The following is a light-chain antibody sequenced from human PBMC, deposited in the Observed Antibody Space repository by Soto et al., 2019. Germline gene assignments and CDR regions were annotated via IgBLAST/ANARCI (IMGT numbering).Light chain of an antibody. Sequence: EIVLTQSPGTLSLSPGERATLSCRASQSIANNYVAWYQQKPGQAPRLLIDDASRRATGTPDRFSGSGSGTDFTLTINRLEPEDFAVYYCQQCATSPLTFGQGTKVEIK. CDR3: QQCATSPLT. J-gene: IGKJ1*01. CDR1: QSIANNY. V-gene: IGKV3-20*01. CDR2: DAS.